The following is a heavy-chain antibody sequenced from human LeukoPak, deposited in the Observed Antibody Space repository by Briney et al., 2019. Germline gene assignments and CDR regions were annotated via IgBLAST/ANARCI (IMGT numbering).Heavy chain of an antibody. V-gene: IGHV4-30-2*01. J-gene: IGHJ3*02. CDR1: GGSISSGGYS. Sequence: SQTLSLTCAVSGGSISSGGYSWSWIWQPPGKGLEWIGYIYHSESTNYNPSHKSRVTISEDTSKNQFSLKLNSVTAADTAVYYCARIGSGWYDAFDIWGQGTMVTVSS. D-gene: IGHD6-19*01. CDR3: ARIGSGWYDAFDI. CDR2: IYHSEST.